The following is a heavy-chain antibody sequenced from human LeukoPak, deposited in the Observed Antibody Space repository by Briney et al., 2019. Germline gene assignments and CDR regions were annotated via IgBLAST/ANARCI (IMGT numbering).Heavy chain of an antibody. V-gene: IGHV4-30-4*01. CDR2: IYYSGST. J-gene: IGHJ4*02. Sequence: SETLSLTCTVSGGSISSGDYYWSWIRQPPGKGLEWIGYIYYSGSTYYNPSLKSRVTISVDTSKNQFSLKLSSVTAADTAVHYCARVTSGLLDYWGQGTLVTVSS. CDR1: GGSISSGDYY. CDR3: ARVTSGLLDY.